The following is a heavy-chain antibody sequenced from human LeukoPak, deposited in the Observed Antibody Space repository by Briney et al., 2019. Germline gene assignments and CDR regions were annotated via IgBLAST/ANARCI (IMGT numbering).Heavy chain of an antibody. CDR3: ARGIEEWLYLYY. Sequence: GGSLRLSCAAPGFTFSSYWMSWVRQAPGKGLEWVANIKEDGSVKYYVDSVKGRFTISRDNAKNSLYLQMDSLRAEDTAVYYCARGIEEWLYLYYWGQGALVTVAS. CDR2: IKEDGSVK. CDR1: GFTFSSYW. V-gene: IGHV3-7*04. D-gene: IGHD3-3*01. J-gene: IGHJ4*02.